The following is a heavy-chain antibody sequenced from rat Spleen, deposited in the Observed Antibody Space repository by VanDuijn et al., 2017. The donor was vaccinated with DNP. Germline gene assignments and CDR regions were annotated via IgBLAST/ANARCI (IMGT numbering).Heavy chain of an antibody. Sequence: EVKLVESGGGLVQPGRSLKLSCAASGFNFNDYWMGWVRQGPGEGLEWIGEINKDSTTINYTPSLKDKFSISRDNAQNTLYLQLRKVGSDDTAMYYCARGGYGGFSEFDYWGQGVMVTVSS. J-gene: IGHJ2*01. D-gene: IGHD1-11*01. V-gene: IGHV4-2*01. CDR1: GFNFNDYW. CDR2: INKDSTTI. CDR3: ARGGYGGFSEFDY.